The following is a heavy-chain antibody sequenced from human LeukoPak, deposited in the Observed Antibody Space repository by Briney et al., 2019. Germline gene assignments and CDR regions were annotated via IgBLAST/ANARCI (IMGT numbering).Heavy chain of an antibody. V-gene: IGHV3-23*01. J-gene: IGHJ4*02. D-gene: IGHD3-3*01. CDR3: AKDSFWSGYFRDFDY. Sequence: GGSLRLSCAASGFTFSSYAMSWVRQAPGKGLDWVSAISGSGGSTYYAASVKGRFTISRDNSKNTLYLQMNSLRAEDTAVYYCAKDSFWSGYFRDFDYWGQGTLVTVSS. CDR2: ISGSGGST. CDR1: GFTFSSYA.